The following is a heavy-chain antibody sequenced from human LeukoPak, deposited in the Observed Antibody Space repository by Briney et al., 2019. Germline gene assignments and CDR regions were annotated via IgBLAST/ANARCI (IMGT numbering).Heavy chain of an antibody. V-gene: IGHV1-69*13. J-gene: IGHJ4*02. CDR3: ARGKMATRYFPAKMGTKYYFDY. CDR2: IIPIFGTA. CDR1: GGTFSSYA. D-gene: IGHD5-24*01. Sequence: ASVKVSCKASGGTFSSYAISWVRQAPGQGLEWMGGIIPIFGTANYAQKFQGRVTITADESTSTAYMELSSLRSEDTAVYYCARGKMATRYFPAKMGTKYYFDYWGQGTLVTVSS.